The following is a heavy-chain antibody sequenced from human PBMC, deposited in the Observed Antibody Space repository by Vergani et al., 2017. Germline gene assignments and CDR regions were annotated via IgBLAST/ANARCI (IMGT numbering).Heavy chain of an antibody. CDR2: TYYRSKWYN. D-gene: IGHD4-17*01. J-gene: IGHJ6*02. V-gene: IGHV6-1*01. Sequence: QVQLQQSGPGLVKPSQTLSLTCAISGDSVSSNSAAWNWIRQSPSRGLEWLGRTYYRSKWYNDYSVSVNSRITINPDTSKNQFSLQLNSVTPEDTAVYYCARSPRLVDDYGDYIYYYYGMDVWGQGTTVTVSS. CDR3: ARSPRLVDDYGDYIYYYYGMDV. CDR1: GDSVSSNSAA.